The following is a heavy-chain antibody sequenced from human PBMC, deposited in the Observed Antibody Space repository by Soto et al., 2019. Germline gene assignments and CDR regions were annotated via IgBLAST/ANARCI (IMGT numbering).Heavy chain of an antibody. CDR1: GFTVSSNY. CDR2: IYSGGST. J-gene: IGHJ6*02. V-gene: IGHV3-53*01. D-gene: IGHD3-10*01. CDR3: ARFGGDYYYYGMDV. Sequence: GGPLRLSCAASGFTVSSNYMSWVRQAPGKGLEWVSVIYSGGSTYYADSVKGRFTISRDNSKNTLYLQMNSLRAEDTAVYYCARFGGDYYYYGMDVWGQGTTVTVSS.